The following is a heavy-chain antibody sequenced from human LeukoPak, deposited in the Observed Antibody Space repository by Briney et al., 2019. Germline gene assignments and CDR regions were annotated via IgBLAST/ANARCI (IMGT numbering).Heavy chain of an antibody. D-gene: IGHD3-9*01. J-gene: IGHJ6*03. V-gene: IGHV4-59*01. Sequence: SETLSLTCTVSGASISSFYWIWIRQPPGKGLEWIGYIYYSGSTNSNPSLKSRVTISVDTSKNQFSLNVSSVTAADTAGYYCARGTSNVLGHFDWLHMDVWGKGTTVTVSS. CDR2: IYYSGST. CDR3: ARGTSNVLGHFDWLHMDV. CDR1: GASISSFY.